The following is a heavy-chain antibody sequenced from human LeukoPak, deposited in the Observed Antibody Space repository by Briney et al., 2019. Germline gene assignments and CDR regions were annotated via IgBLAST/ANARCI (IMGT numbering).Heavy chain of an antibody. V-gene: IGHV1-18*01. CDR3: ARRLAAAGYLPDY. CDR1: GYTFAHSG. Sequence: ASVKVSCKASGYTFAHSGINWVRQAPGQGLEWLGWISAYSGSTNYAQKFQGRVTMTIDTSTTTAYMELRGLRSDDTAVYYCARRLAAAGYLPDYWGQGTQVTVSS. J-gene: IGHJ4*02. D-gene: IGHD6-13*01. CDR2: ISAYSGST.